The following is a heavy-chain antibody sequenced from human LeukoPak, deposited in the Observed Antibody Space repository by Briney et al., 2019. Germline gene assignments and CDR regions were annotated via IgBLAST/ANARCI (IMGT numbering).Heavy chain of an antibody. CDR2: IYPGDSDA. Sequence: GESLKISCKGSGYSFSSYWIAWVRQMPGTGLEWMGIIYPGDSDARYSPSFQGQVTIPVDKSISTAYLQWNSLKASDTAMYYCARNCWSSSSCSDYWGQGTLVTVSS. CDR1: GYSFSSYW. V-gene: IGHV5-51*01. D-gene: IGHD2-2*01. J-gene: IGHJ4*02. CDR3: ARNCWSSSSCSDY.